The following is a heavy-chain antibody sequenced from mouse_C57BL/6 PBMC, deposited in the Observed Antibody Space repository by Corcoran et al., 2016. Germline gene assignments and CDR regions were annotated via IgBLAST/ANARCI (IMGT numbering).Heavy chain of an antibody. D-gene: IGHD2-4*01. CDR2: IYWDDDK. J-gene: IGHJ3*01. CDR3: AQGESDYDLFVS. Sequence: QVTLKESGPGILQSSQTLSLTCSFSGLSLSTSGMGVSWIRQPSGKGLEWLAHIYWDDDKRYNPSLKSRLKISQDTSRKQVFLKITSVDTADTATDCCAQGESDYDLFVSGGRGTMVTVS. V-gene: IGHV8-12*01. CDR1: GLSLSTSGMG.